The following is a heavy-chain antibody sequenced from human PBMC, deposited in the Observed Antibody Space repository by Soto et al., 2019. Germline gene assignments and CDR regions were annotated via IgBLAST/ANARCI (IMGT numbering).Heavy chain of an antibody. CDR2: ITGSSYYT. D-gene: IGHD6-19*01. Sequence: GGSLRLSCAASGFTFSDYYMSWIRQAPGKGLEWVSYITGSSYYTNYADSVKGRFTISRDNAKNSLYLQMNSLRAEDTAVYYCARDLRVTVAGTLVDYWGQGTLVTVSS. V-gene: IGHV3-11*05. CDR1: GFTFSDYY. CDR3: ARDLRVTVAGTLVDY. J-gene: IGHJ4*02.